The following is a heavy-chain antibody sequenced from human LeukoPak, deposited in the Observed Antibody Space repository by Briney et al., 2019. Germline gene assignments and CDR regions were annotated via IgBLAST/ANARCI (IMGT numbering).Heavy chain of an antibody. D-gene: IGHD1-26*01. CDR1: GGSISSYY. J-gene: IGHJ6*03. CDR2: IYTSGST. V-gene: IGHV4-4*07. Sequence: SETLSLTCTVSGGSISSYYWSWIRQPAGKGLEWIGRIYTSGSTNYNPSLKSRVTMSVDTSKNQFSLRLSSVTAADTAVYYCARLENMGNSYYYMDVWGKGTTVAVSS. CDR3: ARLENMGNSYYYMDV.